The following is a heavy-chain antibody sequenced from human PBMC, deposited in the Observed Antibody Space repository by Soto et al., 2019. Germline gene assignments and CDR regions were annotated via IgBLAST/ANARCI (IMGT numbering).Heavy chain of an antibody. V-gene: IGHV3-33*01. Sequence: HLGGSLRLSCAASGFTFSSYGMHWVRQAPGKGLEWVAVIWYDGSNKYYADSVKGRFTISRDNSKNTLYLQMNSLRAEDTAVYYCARDQDSSGEDNWFDPWGQGTLVTVSS. D-gene: IGHD6-19*01. CDR3: ARDQDSSGEDNWFDP. J-gene: IGHJ5*02. CDR1: GFTFSSYG. CDR2: IWYDGSNK.